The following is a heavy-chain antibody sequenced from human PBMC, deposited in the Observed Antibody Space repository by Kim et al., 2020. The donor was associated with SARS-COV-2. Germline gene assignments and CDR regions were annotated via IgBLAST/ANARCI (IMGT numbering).Heavy chain of an antibody. J-gene: IGHJ4*02. CDR1: GFTLSNYA. Sequence: GGSLRLSCAASGFTLSNYAMTWVRQAPGKGLEWVSVISGSGDTTYYADSVKGRFTISSDSSKNTLFLQMNSLRAEDTAVYYCAKAGEDMATIEDFYFDSWGQGTLVTVSS. CDR2: ISGSGDTT. D-gene: IGHD5-12*01. V-gene: IGHV3-23*01. CDR3: AKAGEDMATIEDFYFDS.